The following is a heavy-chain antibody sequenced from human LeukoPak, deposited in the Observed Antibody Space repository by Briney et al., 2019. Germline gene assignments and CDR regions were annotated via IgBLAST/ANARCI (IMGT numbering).Heavy chain of an antibody. CDR2: IRYDGSNK. CDR1: GFTFSSYG. J-gene: IGHJ1*01. Sequence: PGGSLRLSCAASGFTFSSYGMHWVRQAPGKGLEWVAFIRYDGSNKYYADSVKGRFTISRDNSKNTLYLQMNSLRTEDTAVYYCARDRGEEYTSGWAYFQHWGQGTLVTVSS. CDR3: ARDRGEEYTSGWAYFQH. D-gene: IGHD6-19*01. V-gene: IGHV3-30*02.